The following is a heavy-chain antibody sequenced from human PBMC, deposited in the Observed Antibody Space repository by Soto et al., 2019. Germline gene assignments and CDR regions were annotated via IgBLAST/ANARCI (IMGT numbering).Heavy chain of an antibody. CDR1: GGSFSGYY. J-gene: IGHJ6*03. CDR2: INHSGST. D-gene: IGHD2-8*02. V-gene: IGHV4-34*01. CDR3: ARVVLVYYYYMDV. Sequence: SETLSLTCAVYGGSFSGYYWSWIRQPPGKGLEWIGEINHSGSTNYNPSLKSRVTISVDTSKNQFSLKLSSVTAADTAVYYCARVVLVYYYYMDVWGKGTTVTAP.